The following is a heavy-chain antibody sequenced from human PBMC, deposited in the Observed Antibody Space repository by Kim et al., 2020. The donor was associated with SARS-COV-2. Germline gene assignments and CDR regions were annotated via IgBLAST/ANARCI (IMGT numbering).Heavy chain of an antibody. CDR1: GYSFTSYW. Sequence: GESLKISCKGSGYSFTSYWIGWVRQMPGKGLEWMGIIYPGDSDTRYSPSFQGQVTISADKSISTAYLQWSSLKASDTAMYYCARTCLRNYDFWSGYYRYGMDVWGQGTTVTVSS. CDR2: IYPGDSDT. V-gene: IGHV5-51*01. D-gene: IGHD3-3*01. J-gene: IGHJ6*02. CDR3: ARTCLRNYDFWSGYYRYGMDV.